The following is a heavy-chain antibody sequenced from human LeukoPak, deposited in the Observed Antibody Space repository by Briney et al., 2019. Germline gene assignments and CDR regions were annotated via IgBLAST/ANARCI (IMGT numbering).Heavy chain of an antibody. CDR3: ARDREYSSGWNSDY. CDR2: ISSSSSYI. V-gene: IGHV3-21*01. CDR1: GFNFNNYW. D-gene: IGHD6-19*01. J-gene: IGHJ4*02. Sequence: GGSLRLSCAASGFNFNNYWMSWLRQAPGKGLEWVSSISSSSSYIYYADSVKGRFTISRDNAKNSLYLQMNSLRAEDTAVYYCARDREYSSGWNSDYWGQGTLVTVSS.